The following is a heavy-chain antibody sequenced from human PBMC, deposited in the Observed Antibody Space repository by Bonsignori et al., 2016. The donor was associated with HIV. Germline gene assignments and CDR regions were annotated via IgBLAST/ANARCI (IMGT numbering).Heavy chain of an antibody. CDR3: AKGQWVGLDP. V-gene: IGHV3-23*01. D-gene: IGHD6-19*01. J-gene: IGHJ5*02. CDR2: ISGSGGST. Sequence: VRQAPGKGLEWVSAISGSGGSTFYADSVKGRFTISRDNSKSTLYLQMNSLRAEDTAVYYCAKGQWVGLDPWGQGTLVTVSS.